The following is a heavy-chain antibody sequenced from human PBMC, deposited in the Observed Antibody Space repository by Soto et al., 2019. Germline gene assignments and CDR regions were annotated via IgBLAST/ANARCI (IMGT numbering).Heavy chain of an antibody. D-gene: IGHD3-9*01. CDR1: GFTFEKFS. J-gene: IGHJ3*02. V-gene: IGHV3-23*01. CDR3: AKDERYFGTGNFDAFDI. Sequence: LRLSCAASGFTFEKFSMAWVRQAPGKGLEWVSAISGSGGSTYYADSVKGRFTISRDNSKNTLYLQMNSLRAEDTAVYYCAKDERYFGTGNFDAFDIWGQGTMVTVSS. CDR2: ISGSGGST.